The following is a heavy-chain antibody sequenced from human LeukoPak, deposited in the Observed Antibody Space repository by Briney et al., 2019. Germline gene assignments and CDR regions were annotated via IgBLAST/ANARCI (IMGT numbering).Heavy chain of an antibody. CDR1: GGSFSGYY. Sequence: PSETLSLTCSVYGGSFSGYYWSWIRQPPGKGLEWSGEINHSGSTNYNPSLKSRVTISVDTSKNQFSLKLSSVTAADTAVYYCARGPQRAYYYDSNGLIGYWGQGILATVSS. V-gene: IGHV4-34*01. J-gene: IGHJ4*02. CDR2: INHSGST. D-gene: IGHD3-22*01. CDR3: ARGPQRAYYYDSNGLIGY.